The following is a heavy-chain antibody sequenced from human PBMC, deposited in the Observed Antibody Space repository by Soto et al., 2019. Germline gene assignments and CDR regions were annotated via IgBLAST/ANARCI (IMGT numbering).Heavy chain of an antibody. V-gene: IGHV1-69*04. CDR1: VGTFSSYT. Sequence: GASVKVSCKASVGTFSSYTISWVRQAPGQGLEWMGSIIPILGIANYAQKFQGRVTITADKSTSTAYMELSSLRSEDTAVYYCARDRVGQSGLVIIGFGSKDAFDIWGQGTMVTVSS. CDR2: IIPILGIA. D-gene: IGHD3-9*01. CDR3: ARDRVGQSGLVIIGFGSKDAFDI. J-gene: IGHJ3*02.